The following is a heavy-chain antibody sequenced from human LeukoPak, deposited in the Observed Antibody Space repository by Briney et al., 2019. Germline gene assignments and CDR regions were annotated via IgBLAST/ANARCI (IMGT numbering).Heavy chain of an antibody. CDR3: ARDGYYDSSGYYYPCFDY. D-gene: IGHD3-22*01. V-gene: IGHV1-2*02. CDR2: INPNSGGT. CDR1: GYTFTGYY. J-gene: IGHJ4*02. Sequence: ASVKVSCKASGYTFTGYYMHWVRQAPGQGLEWMGWINPNSGGTNYAQKFQGRVTMTRDTTISTAYMELSRLRSDDTAVYYCARDGYYDSSGYYYPCFDYWGQGTLVTVSS.